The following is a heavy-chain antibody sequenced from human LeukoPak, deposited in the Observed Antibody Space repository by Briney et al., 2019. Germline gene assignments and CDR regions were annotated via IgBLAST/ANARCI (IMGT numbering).Heavy chain of an antibody. Sequence: GGSLRLSCAASGFTFSSYWMSWVRQAPGKGLEWVSSISSSSSYIYYADSVKGRFTISRDNAKNSLYLQMNSLRAEDTAVYYCAREYVDGGYYYGMDVWGQGTTVTVSS. J-gene: IGHJ6*02. CDR1: GFTFSSYW. CDR3: AREYVDGGYYYGMDV. D-gene: IGHD3-16*01. V-gene: IGHV3-21*01. CDR2: ISSSSSYI.